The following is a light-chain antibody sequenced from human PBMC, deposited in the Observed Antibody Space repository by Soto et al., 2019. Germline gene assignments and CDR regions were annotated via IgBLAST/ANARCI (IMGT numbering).Light chain of an antibody. V-gene: IGKV1-5*01. CDR3: QHYGGMWT. Sequence: DMQMTQYPSTLSASVGDRVTITCRASQSISSWLAWYQQKPGKAPKVLIYDASNLESGVPSRFSGSRSGTEFILTISSLQPDDFATYYCQHYGGMWTFGQGTKVDIK. CDR2: DAS. CDR1: QSISSW. J-gene: IGKJ1*01.